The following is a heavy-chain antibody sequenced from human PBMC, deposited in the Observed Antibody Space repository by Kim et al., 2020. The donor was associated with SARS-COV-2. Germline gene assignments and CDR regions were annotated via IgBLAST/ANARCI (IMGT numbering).Heavy chain of an antibody. J-gene: IGHJ3*02. CDR2: IYYSGST. D-gene: IGHD3-3*01. CDR3: ARSLGAGPSTIFGVVIIPVVFDI. Sequence: SETLSLTCTVSGGSISSSSYYWGWIRQPPGKGLEWIGSIYYSGSTYYNPSLKSRVTISVDTSKNQFSLKLSSVTAADTAVYYCARSLGAGPSTIFGVVIIPVVFDIWGQGTMATVPP. V-gene: IGHV4-39*01. CDR1: GGSISSSSYY.